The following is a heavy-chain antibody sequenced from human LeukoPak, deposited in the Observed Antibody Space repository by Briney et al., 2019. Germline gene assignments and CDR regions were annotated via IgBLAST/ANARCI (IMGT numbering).Heavy chain of an antibody. Sequence: GGSLRLSCAASGFTLKSHEINWVRQAPGKGLEWVSYISSSGTITYYADSLKGRFTSSRDNANNSVYLQMNSLRDEDTAVYYCARERIDYSDYGLYYGMDVWGQGTTVTVSS. CDR2: ISSSGTIT. V-gene: IGHV3-48*03. CDR1: GFTLKSHE. J-gene: IGHJ6*02. D-gene: IGHD4-17*01. CDR3: ARERIDYSDYGLYYGMDV.